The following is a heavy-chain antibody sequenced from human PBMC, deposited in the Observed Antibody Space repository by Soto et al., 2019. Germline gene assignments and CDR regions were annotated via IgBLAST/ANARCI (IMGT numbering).Heavy chain of an antibody. Sequence: SVTLSVTCTVAGGSIRSSSYYWGWIRQPPGKGLEWIGSIYYSGSTYYNPSLKSRVTISVDTSKNQFSLKLSSVTAADTAVYYCARQGDKAPYYYGMDVWGQGTTVTVSS. V-gene: IGHV4-39*01. J-gene: IGHJ6*02. CDR3: ARQGDKAPYYYGMDV. CDR1: GGSIRSSSYY. D-gene: IGHD3-16*01. CDR2: IYYSGST.